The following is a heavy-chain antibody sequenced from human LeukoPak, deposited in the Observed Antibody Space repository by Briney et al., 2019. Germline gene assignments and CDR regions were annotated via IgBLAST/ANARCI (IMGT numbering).Heavy chain of an antibody. CDR3: ARDRARIAASGTFDY. CDR1: GFTFNSYA. J-gene: IGHJ4*02. Sequence: GGSLRLSCAASGFTFNSYAMCWVRQAPDKGLEWVAVISYDGSNKYYADSVKGRFTISRDNSKNTLYLQMNSLRAEDTAVYYCARDRARIAASGTFDYWGQGTLVTVSS. CDR2: ISYDGSNK. V-gene: IGHV3-30-3*01. D-gene: IGHD6-13*01.